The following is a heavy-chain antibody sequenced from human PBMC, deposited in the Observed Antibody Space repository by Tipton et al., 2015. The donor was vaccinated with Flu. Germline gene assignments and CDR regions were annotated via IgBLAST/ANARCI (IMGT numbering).Heavy chain of an antibody. Sequence: SLRLSCIASGFSFGEYAMSWVRQAPGKGLEWVGFIRGKAYGGTTDYAASVRGRFIISRDDSKSIAYLQMNSLKTEDTAVYFCSRDETYHYDSTGYYPFEFWGQGTLVTVSS. D-gene: IGHD3-22*01. J-gene: IGHJ4*02. CDR1: GFSFGEYA. V-gene: IGHV3-49*04. CDR2: IRGKAYGGTT. CDR3: SRDETYHYDSTGYYPFEF.